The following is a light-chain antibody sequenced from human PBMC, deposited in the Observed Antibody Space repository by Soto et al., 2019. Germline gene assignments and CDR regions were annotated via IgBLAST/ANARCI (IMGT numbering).Light chain of an antibody. V-gene: IGLV2-8*01. CDR1: SSDVGGYNY. Sequence: QSGLAQPPSASGSLGQSVTISCTGTSSDVGGYNYVSWYQQHPGKAPKLMIYEVSKRPSGVPDRFSGSKSGNTASLTVSGLQTEDEADYYCSSYAGSNTYVFGTGTQVTVL. CDR3: SSYAGSNTYV. CDR2: EVS. J-gene: IGLJ1*01.